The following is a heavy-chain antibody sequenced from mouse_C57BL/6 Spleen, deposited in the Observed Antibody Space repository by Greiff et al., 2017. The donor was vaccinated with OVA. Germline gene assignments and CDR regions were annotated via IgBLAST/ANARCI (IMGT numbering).Heavy chain of an antibody. Sequence: EVHLVESGPGLVKPSQSLSLTCSVTGYSITSGYYWNWIRQFPGNKLEWMGYISYDGSNNYNPSLKNRISITRDTSKNQFFLKLNSVTTEDTATYYCASLPYWGQGTLVTVSA. J-gene: IGHJ3*01. CDR2: ISYDGSN. CDR1: GYSITSGYY. V-gene: IGHV3-6*01. CDR3: ASLPY.